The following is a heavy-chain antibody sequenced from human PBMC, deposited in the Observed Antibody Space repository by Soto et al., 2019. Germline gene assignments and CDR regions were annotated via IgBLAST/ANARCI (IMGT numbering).Heavy chain of an antibody. Sequence: QVQLVESGGGVVQPGRSLRLSCAASGFTFSSYAMHWVRQAPGKGLEWVAVISYDGSNKYYAESVKGRFTISRDNCKNALYMQINGLRAEDTSVYYCARDPLWGTAMVLWYFDLWGRGTLVTVSS. V-gene: IGHV3-30-3*01. CDR1: GFTFSSYA. J-gene: IGHJ2*01. D-gene: IGHD5-18*01. CDR3: ARDPLWGTAMVLWYFDL. CDR2: ISYDGSNK.